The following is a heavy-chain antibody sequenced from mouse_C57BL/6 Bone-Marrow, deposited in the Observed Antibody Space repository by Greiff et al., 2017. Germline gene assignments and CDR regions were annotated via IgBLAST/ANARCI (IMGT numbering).Heavy chain of an antibody. V-gene: IGHV2-2*01. CDR1: GFSLTSYG. CDR3: ARNYGSITGYFDV. D-gene: IGHD1-1*01. Sequence: VMLVESGPGLVQPSQSLSITCTVSGFSLTSYGVHWVRQSPGKGLEWLGVIWSGGSTDYNAAFISRLSISKDNSKSQVFFKMNSLQADDTAIYYCARNYGSITGYFDVWGTGTTVTVSS. CDR2: IWSGGST. J-gene: IGHJ1*03.